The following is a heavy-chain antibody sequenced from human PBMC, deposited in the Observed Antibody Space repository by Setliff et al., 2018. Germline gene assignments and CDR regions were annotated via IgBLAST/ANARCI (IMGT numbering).Heavy chain of an antibody. CDR2: INPNSGGT. CDR1: GYTFTTYY. V-gene: IGHV1-2*06. J-gene: IGHJ4*02. D-gene: IGHD6-6*01. Sequence: EASVKVSCKTSGYTFTTYYIYWVRQAPGQGLEWMGRINPNSGGTIYAQKFQGRVTMTRDTSISTAYMELSGLRSDDAAVYYCARTYTTSSHFDYWGQGTLVTVSS. CDR3: ARTYTTSSHFDY.